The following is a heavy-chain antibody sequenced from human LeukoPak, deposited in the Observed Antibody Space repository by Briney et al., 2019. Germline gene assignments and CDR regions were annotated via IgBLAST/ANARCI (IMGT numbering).Heavy chain of an antibody. CDR1: GGSITSYY. J-gene: IGHJ4*02. V-gene: IGHV4-59*08. CDR2: IYYSADA. Sequence: SETLSLTCSVSGGSITSYYWSWIRQPPGKGLEWIGFIYYSADANYNPSLKSRVTMSVDTSKNHLSLKLNSVTAADTAVYYCASHSSLGGPLAHFDSWGQGRLVAVSS. D-gene: IGHD2-2*01. CDR3: ASHSSLGGPLAHFDS.